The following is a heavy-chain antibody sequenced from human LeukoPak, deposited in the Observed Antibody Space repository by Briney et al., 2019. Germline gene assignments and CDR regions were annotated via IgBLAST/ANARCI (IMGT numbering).Heavy chain of an antibody. CDR2: IIPIFGTA. Sequence: ASVKVSCKASGGTFSSYAISWVRQAPGQGLEWMGGIIPIFGTANYAQKFQGRVTITADKSTSTAYMELSSLSSEDTAVYYCASRFGELFGNWFDPWGQGTLVTVSS. J-gene: IGHJ5*02. CDR3: ASRFGELFGNWFDP. V-gene: IGHV1-69*06. D-gene: IGHD3-10*01. CDR1: GGTFSSYA.